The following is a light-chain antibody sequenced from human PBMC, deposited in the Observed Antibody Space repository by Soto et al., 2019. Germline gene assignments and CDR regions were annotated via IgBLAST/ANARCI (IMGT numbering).Light chain of an antibody. CDR1: SSNIGAGYD. Sequence: QSVLTQPPSVSGAPGQRVTISCTGSSSNIGAGYDVHWYQQLPGTAPKLLIYGNSNRTSGVPDRFSGSKSGTSASLAITGPQAEDEADYDCQSYDSSLSGSKVFGGGTQLTVL. CDR2: GNS. V-gene: IGLV1-40*01. J-gene: IGLJ2*01. CDR3: QSYDSSLSGSKV.